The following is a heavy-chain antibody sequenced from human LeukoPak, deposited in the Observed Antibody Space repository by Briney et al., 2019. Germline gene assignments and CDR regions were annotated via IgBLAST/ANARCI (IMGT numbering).Heavy chain of an antibody. D-gene: IGHD2-2*02. CDR3: ARVVVVPAAIRKGYYYYYMDV. CDR2: ISSSSSYI. Sequence: GGSLRLSCAASGFTFSSYSMNWVRQAPGKGLEWVSSISSSSSYIYYADSVKGRFTISRDNAKNSLYLQMNSLRAEDTAVYYCARVVVVPAAIRKGYYYYYMDVWGKGTTVTVTS. V-gene: IGHV3-21*01. CDR1: GFTFSSYS. J-gene: IGHJ6*03.